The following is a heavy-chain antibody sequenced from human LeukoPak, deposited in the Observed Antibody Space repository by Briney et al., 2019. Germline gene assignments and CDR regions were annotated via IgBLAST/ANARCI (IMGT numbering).Heavy chain of an antibody. CDR1: GFTFDDYG. D-gene: IGHD3-22*01. CDR2: INWNGGST. CDR3: ARGSIAIYYYDSSGYFGY. J-gene: IGHJ4*02. V-gene: IGHV3-20*04. Sequence: PGGSLRLSCAASGFTFDDYGMSWVRQAPGKGLEWVSGINWNGGSTGYADSVKGRFTISRDNAKNSLYLRMNSLRAEDTALYYCARGSIAIYYYDSSGYFGYWGQGTLVTVSS.